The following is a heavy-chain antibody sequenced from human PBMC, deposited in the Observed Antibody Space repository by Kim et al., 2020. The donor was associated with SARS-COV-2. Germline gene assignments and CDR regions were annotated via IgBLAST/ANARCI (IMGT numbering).Heavy chain of an antibody. J-gene: IGHJ4*02. CDR2: A. D-gene: IGHD1-26*01. Sequence: ANHAQKFQGRVTITADESTSTAYMGLSSLRSEDTAVYYCARSVHSGSYYGWGQGTLVTVSS. CDR3: ARSVHSGSYYG. V-gene: IGHV1-69*01.